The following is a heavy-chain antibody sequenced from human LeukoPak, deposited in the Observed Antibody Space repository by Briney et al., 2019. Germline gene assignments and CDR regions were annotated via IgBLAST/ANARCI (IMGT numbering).Heavy chain of an antibody. Sequence: ASVKVSCKASGYTFTSYGISWVRQAPGQGLEWMGWISAYNGNTNYAQKLQGRVTMTTDTSTSTAYMELRSLRSDDTAVYYCARLYVQGWFGELRFRYYYYYMDVWGKGTTVTISS. CDR1: GYTFTSYG. CDR3: ARLYVQGWFGELRFRYYYYYMDV. CDR2: ISAYNGNT. V-gene: IGHV1-18*01. J-gene: IGHJ6*03. D-gene: IGHD3-10*01.